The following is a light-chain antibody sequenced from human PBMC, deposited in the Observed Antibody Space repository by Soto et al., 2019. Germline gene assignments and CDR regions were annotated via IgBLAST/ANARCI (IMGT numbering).Light chain of an antibody. CDR3: QQNHNWPLT. J-gene: IGKJ4*01. CDR2: DAY. V-gene: IGKV3-15*01. CDR1: QGVGST. Sequence: EIVMTQSPATLSVSPGERVTLSCRASQGVGSTLAWYRQQPGQAPRLLIYDAYIRATGVPARFSGSGSGTEFTLTINSLQSEDFAVYYCQQNHNWPLTFGGGTKVDIK.